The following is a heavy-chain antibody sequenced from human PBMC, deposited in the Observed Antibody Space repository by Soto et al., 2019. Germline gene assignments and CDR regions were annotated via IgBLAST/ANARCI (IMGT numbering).Heavy chain of an antibody. V-gene: IGHV1-69*01. CDR1: GGTFSSYA. Sequence: QVQLVQSGAEVKKPGSSVKVSCKASGGTFSSYAISWVRQAPGQGLEWMGGIIPIFGTANYAQKFQGRVTITADESTSTAYMELSSLRSEDTAVYYCARVGLAVAGGYYYYGMDVWGQGTTVTVSS. J-gene: IGHJ6*02. CDR3: ARVGLAVAGGYYYYGMDV. CDR2: IIPIFGTA. D-gene: IGHD6-19*01.